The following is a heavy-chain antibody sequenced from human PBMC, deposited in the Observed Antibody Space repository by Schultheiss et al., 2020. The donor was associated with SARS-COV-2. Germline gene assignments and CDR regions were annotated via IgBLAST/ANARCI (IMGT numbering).Heavy chain of an antibody. CDR3: ARHRHYSYAFDI. CDR1: GGSISSYY. Sequence: SETLSLTCTVSGGSISSYYWSWIRQPPGKGLEWIGYIYYKGNTNYNPSLKSRVTISVDTSKNQFSLKLSSVTAADTAVYYCARHRHYSYAFDIWGQGTMVTVSS. V-gene: IGHV4-59*08. CDR2: IYYKGNT. D-gene: IGHD4-11*01. J-gene: IGHJ3*02.